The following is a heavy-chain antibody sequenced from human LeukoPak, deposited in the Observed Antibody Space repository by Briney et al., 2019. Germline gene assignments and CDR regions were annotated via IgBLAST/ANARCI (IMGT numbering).Heavy chain of an antibody. D-gene: IGHD2-15*01. CDR2: IWYDGSDI. J-gene: IGHJ6*02. Sequence: GGSLRLSCAASGFTFNTYAMHWARQAPGKGLEWVAIIWYDGSDIYYADSVRGRFAISRDNSKNTLYLQINSLRAEDTAVYYCGRVGCTGGNCKPYAYYATDVWGQGTTVTVSS. CDR3: GRVGCTGGNCKPYAYYATDV. V-gene: IGHV3-33*01. CDR1: GFTFNTYA.